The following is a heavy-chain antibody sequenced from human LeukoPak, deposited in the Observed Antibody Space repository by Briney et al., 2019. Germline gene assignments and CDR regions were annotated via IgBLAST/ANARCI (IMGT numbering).Heavy chain of an antibody. CDR2: IYTSGST. D-gene: IGHD6-13*01. Sequence: SETLSLTCTVSGGSISSYYWSWIQQPAGKGLEWIGRIYTSGSTNYNPSLKSRVTMSVDTSKNQFSLKLSSVTAADAAVYYCARDSSSTGIDYWGQGTLVTVSS. CDR1: GGSISSYY. J-gene: IGHJ4*02. CDR3: ARDSSSTGIDY. V-gene: IGHV4-4*07.